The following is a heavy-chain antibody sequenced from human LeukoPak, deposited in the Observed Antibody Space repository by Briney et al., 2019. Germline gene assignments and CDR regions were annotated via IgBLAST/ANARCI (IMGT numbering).Heavy chain of an antibody. D-gene: IGHD3-10*01. CDR2: IKQDGSEK. V-gene: IGHV3-7*01. Sequence: GGSLRLSCAASVFTFSSYWMSCVRQAPGKGLEWVANIKQDGSEKYYVDSVKGRFTISRDNAKNSLYLQMNSLRAEDTAVYYCARGASVGLLWFGETDRYNWFDPWGQGTLVTVSS. CDR1: VFTFSSYW. J-gene: IGHJ5*02. CDR3: ARGASVGLLWFGETDRYNWFDP.